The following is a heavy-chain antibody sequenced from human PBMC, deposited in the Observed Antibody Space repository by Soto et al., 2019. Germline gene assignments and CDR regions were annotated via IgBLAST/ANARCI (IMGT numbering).Heavy chain of an antibody. CDR3: ARHGGLALAGTFYFDY. D-gene: IGHD1-1*01. J-gene: IGHJ4*02. Sequence: QLQLQESGPGLVKPSETLSLTCTVSGGSISSSSDYWGWIRQPPGKGLEWIGSIHYSGTTYHNPSLKSRVTISVDTSKNQFSLRLSSVTAADTAVYYCARHGGLALAGTFYFDYWGQGTLVTVSS. CDR1: GGSISSSSDY. CDR2: IHYSGTT. V-gene: IGHV4-39*01.